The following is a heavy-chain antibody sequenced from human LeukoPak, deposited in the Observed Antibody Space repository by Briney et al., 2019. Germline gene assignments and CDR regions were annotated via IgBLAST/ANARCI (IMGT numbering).Heavy chain of an antibody. CDR2: IWYDGSNK. Sequence: PGGSLRLSCAASGFTFSSYGMHWVRQAPGKGLEWVAVIWYDGSNKYYADSVKGRFTISRDNSKNTLYLQMNSLRAEDTAVYYCARESPLDCLDYWGQGTLVTVSS. CDR1: GFTFSSYG. V-gene: IGHV3-33*01. CDR3: ARESPLDCLDY. D-gene: IGHD2-21*02. J-gene: IGHJ4*02.